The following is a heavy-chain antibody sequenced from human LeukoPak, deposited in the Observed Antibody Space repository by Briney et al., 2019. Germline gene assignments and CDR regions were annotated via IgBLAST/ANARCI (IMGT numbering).Heavy chain of an antibody. V-gene: IGHV4-38-2*02. D-gene: IGHD1-26*01. CDR3: AKDYSGPFDS. Sequence: SETLSLTCTVSGYSISSGYYWGWIRQPPGKGLEWIGTIYHSGSTYYNPSLKSRVTISVDTSKNQFSLKLSSVTAADTAVYYCAKDYSGPFDSWGQGTLVTVSS. J-gene: IGHJ4*02. CDR1: GYSISSGYY. CDR2: IYHSGST.